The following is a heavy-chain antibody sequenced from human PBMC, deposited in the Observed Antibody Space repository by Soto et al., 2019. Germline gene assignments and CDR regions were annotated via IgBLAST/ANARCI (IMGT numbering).Heavy chain of an antibody. V-gene: IGHV4-59*08. J-gene: IGHJ6*02. CDR3: ARNPMVRGADYYYYYGMDV. CDR1: TGSITRYQ. D-gene: IGHD3-10*01. CDR2: IYYSGKT. Sequence: SETLSLTSSVPTGSITRYQWSWIRQPPGKGLEWIGYIYYSGKTNYNPSLKSRVTISVDMSKNQFSLRLSSVTAADTAVYYCARNPMVRGADYYYYYGMDVWGQGTTVT.